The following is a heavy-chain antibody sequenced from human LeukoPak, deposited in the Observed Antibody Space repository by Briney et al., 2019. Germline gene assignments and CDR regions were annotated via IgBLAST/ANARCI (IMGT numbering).Heavy chain of an antibody. CDR2: ISYDGSNK. CDR3: ARDQNRVTMVRGVIPGTDY. CDR1: GFTFGSYA. J-gene: IGHJ4*02. D-gene: IGHD3-10*01. V-gene: IGHV3-30-3*01. Sequence: GGSLRLSCAASGFTFGSYAMHWVRQAPGKGLEWVAVISYDGSNKYYADSVKGRFTISRDNSKNTLYLQMNSLRAEDTAVYYCARDQNRVTMVRGVIPGTDYWGQGTLVTVSS.